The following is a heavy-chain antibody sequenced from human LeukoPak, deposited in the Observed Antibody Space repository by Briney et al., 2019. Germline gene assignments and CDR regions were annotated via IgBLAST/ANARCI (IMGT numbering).Heavy chain of an antibody. CDR3: AREFGNTYYFDY. V-gene: IGHV1-46*01. CDR2: IDCDGGNT. D-gene: IGHD4-23*01. J-gene: IGHJ4*02. Sequence: ASVKVSCKAFGYTFTRYYIHWVRQAPGQGLEWMGAIDCDGGNTKYAQRFQGRATMTRDTSTSTVYMELSSLRSEDTAVFYCAREFGNTYYFDYWGQGTLVTVSS. CDR1: GYTFTRYY.